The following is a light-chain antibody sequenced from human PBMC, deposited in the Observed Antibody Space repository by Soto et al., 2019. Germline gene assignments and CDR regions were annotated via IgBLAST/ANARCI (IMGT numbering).Light chain of an antibody. Sequence: EIVLTQSPGTLSLSPGERATLPCRASQSVSSSYLAWYQQKPGQAPRLLIYGASSRATGIPDRFSGSGSGTDFPLTISRLEPEDFAVYYCQQYGSSPRTFGQGTKVEIK. CDR3: QQYGSSPRT. J-gene: IGKJ1*01. V-gene: IGKV3-20*01. CDR2: GAS. CDR1: QSVSSSY.